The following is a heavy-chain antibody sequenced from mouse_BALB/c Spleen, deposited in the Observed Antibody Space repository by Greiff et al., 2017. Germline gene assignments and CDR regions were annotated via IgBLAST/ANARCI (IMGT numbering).Heavy chain of an antibody. Sequence: EVQLQQSGPELVKPGASVKISCKASGYSFTGYYMHWVKQSHVKSLEWIGRINPYNGATSYNQNFKDKASLTVDKSSSTAYMELHSLTSEDSAVYYCARPYYDYDWFAYWGQGTLVTVSA. CDR3: ARPYYDYDWFAY. V-gene: IGHV1-26*01. J-gene: IGHJ3*01. CDR2: INPYNGAT. CDR1: GYSFTGYY. D-gene: IGHD2-4*01.